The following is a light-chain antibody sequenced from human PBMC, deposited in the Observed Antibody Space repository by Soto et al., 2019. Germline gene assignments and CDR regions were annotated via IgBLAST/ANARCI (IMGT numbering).Light chain of an antibody. CDR1: QSVSSSY. V-gene: IGKV3-20*01. J-gene: IGKJ1*01. CDR3: QQYGSSPQT. Sequence: EIVLTQSPGSMSLSPGERATLSCRASQSVSSSYLAWYQQKPGQAPRLLIYDASSRATGIPDRFSGSGSGTDFTLTIGRLEPEDLAVYYCQQYGSSPQTFGQGTKVEIK. CDR2: DAS.